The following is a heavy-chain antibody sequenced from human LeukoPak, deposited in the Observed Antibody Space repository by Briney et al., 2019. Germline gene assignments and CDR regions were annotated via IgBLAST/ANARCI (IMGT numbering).Heavy chain of an antibody. V-gene: IGHV3-23*01. Sequence: GGSLRLSCAASGFTFSSYAMSWVRQAPGKGLEWVSAISGSGGSTYYADSVKGRFTISRDNSKNTLYLQMNSLRTEDTAVYYCAKLTSIQLLSGPRGFDYWGQGTLVTVSS. J-gene: IGHJ4*02. CDR3: AKLTSIQLLSGPRGFDY. D-gene: IGHD6-19*01. CDR2: ISGSGGST. CDR1: GFTFSSYA.